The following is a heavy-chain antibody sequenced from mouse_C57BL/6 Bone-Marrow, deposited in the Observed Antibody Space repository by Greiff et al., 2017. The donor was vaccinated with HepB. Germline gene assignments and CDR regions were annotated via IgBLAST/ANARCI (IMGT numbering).Heavy chain of an antibody. V-gene: IGHV1-69*01. J-gene: IGHJ3*01. CDR3: ARSGQLRLGRTWFAY. Sequence: QVQLQQPGAELVMPGASVKLSCKASGYTFTSYWMHWVKQRPGQGLEWIGEIDPSDSYTNYNQKFKGKSTLTVDKSSSTAYMQLSSLTSEDSAVYYCARSGQLRLGRTWFAYWGQGTLVTVSA. CDR2: IDPSDSYT. CDR1: GYTFTSYW. D-gene: IGHD3-2*02.